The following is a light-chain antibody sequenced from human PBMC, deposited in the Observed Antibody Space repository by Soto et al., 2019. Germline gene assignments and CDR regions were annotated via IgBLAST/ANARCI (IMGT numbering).Light chain of an antibody. CDR2: SNV. V-gene: IGLV1-44*01. CDR3: AAWDDSLNGPV. Sequence: QLVLTQPPSVSGTPGQRVTISCSGGSSNIGSNSVNWYQHLPGTTPKVLIYSNVQRPSGVPDRFSGSKSGTSASLAIRGLQSEDEADYYCAAWDDSLNGPVFGGGTQLTVL. CDR1: SSNIGSNS. J-gene: IGLJ3*02.